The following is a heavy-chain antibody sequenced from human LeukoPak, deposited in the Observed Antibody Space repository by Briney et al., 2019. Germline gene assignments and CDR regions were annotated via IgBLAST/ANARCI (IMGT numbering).Heavy chain of an antibody. CDR3: AREPHLQPYYYYGMDV. D-gene: IGHD1-14*01. V-gene: IGHV3-30*02. CDR1: GFTFSSYG. Sequence: PGGSLRLSCAASGFTFSSYGMHWVRQAPGKGLEWVAFIRYDGSNKYYADSVKGRFTISRDNSKNTLYLQMNSLRAEDTAVYYCAREPHLQPYYYYGMDVWGQGTTVTVSS. J-gene: IGHJ6*02. CDR2: IRYDGSNK.